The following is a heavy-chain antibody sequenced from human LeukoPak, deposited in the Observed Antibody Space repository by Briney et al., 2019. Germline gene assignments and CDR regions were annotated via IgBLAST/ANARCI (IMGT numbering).Heavy chain of an antibody. J-gene: IGHJ6*03. CDR3: AKVERGDYSSSPVPYYNYYMNV. Sequence: GGSLRLSCAASGFTFSYYSMNWVRQAPGRGLEWVSCISSSSSLIFYSDSVRGRFTISRDNAKNLLYLHMNSLRVEDTAVYYCAKVERGDYSSSPVPYYNYYMNVWGKGTTVTASS. V-gene: IGHV3-21*01. CDR2: ISSSSSLI. CDR1: GFTFSYYS. D-gene: IGHD6-13*01.